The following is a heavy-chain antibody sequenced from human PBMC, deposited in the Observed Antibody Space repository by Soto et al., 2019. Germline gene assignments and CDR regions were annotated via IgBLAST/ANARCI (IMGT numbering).Heavy chain of an antibody. D-gene: IGHD1-1*01. CDR3: ARTTWELGVRFDY. Sequence: SLRLSCTASGFTFSDYYMTWIRRAPGKGLECLSYIGGSGTTVHYADSVKGRFTISRDNAKNSLFLQMDGLRAEDTAVYYCARTTWELGVRFDYWGQGAQVTVSS. V-gene: IGHV3-11*01. CDR2: IGGSGTTV. J-gene: IGHJ4*02. CDR1: GFTFSDYY.